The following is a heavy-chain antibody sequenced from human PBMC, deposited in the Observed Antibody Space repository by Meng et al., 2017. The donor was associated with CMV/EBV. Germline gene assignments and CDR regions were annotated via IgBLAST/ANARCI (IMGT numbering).Heavy chain of an antibody. CDR1: GFTFSSCA. CDR2: ISYDGSNK. J-gene: IGHJ4*02. V-gene: IGHV3-30-3*01. Sequence: GGYLRLSCAASGFTFSSCAMHWVRQAPGKGLEWVAVISYDGSNKYYADSVKGRFTISRDISKNTLYLQMNSLRAEDTAVYYCASQPVSGSYYLGIDCWGQGTLVTVSS. D-gene: IGHD1-26*01. CDR3: ASQPVSGSYYLGIDC.